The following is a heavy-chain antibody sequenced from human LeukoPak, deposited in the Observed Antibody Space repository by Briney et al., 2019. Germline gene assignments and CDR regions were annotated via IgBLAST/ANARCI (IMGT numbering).Heavy chain of an antibody. D-gene: IGHD6-13*01. Sequence: QPGGSLRLSCIASGFTFSSHGMHWVRQAPGQGLEWVAFISYNGDNAYYTDSVKGRFTVSRDNSRDTLSLEMDSLRTEDTAVYYCAKDLTEYSSRYGGLDYWGQGTLVTVSS. CDR3: AKDLTEYSSRYGGLDY. CDR1: GFTFSSHG. V-gene: IGHV3-30*18. J-gene: IGHJ4*02. CDR2: ISYNGDNA.